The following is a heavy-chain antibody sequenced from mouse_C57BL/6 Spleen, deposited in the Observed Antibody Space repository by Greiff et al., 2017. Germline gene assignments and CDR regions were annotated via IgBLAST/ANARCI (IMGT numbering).Heavy chain of an antibody. CDR2: ISSGSSTI. J-gene: IGHJ4*01. Sequence: EVKLMESGGGLVKPGGSLKLSCAASGFTFSDYGMHWVRQAPEKGLEWVAYISSGSSTIYYADTVKGRFTISRDNAKNTLFRQMTSLRSEDTAMYYCAHTVVALDYTRDYWGQGTSVTVSS. CDR1: GFTFSDYG. D-gene: IGHD1-1*01. CDR3: AHTVVALDYTRDY. V-gene: IGHV5-17*01.